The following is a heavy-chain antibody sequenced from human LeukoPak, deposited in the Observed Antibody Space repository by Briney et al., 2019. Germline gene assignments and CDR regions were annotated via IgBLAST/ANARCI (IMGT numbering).Heavy chain of an antibody. CDR3: ARLSSSSPGVNWFDP. V-gene: IGHV1-2*06. D-gene: IGHD6-6*01. J-gene: IGHJ5*02. CDR2: INPNSGGT. Sequence: ASVKVSCKASGYTFTGYYMHWVRQASGQGLEWMGRINPNSGGTNYAQKFQGRVTMTRDTSISTAYMELSRLRSDDTAVYYCARLSSSSPGVNWFDPWGQGTLVTVSS. CDR1: GYTFTGYY.